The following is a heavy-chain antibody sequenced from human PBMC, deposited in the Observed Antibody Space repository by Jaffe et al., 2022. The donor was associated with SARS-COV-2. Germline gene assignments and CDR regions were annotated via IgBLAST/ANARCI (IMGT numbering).Heavy chain of an antibody. D-gene: IGHD3-10*01. CDR3: ARKPGELIVDAFDI. J-gene: IGHJ3*02. CDR1: GFTVSSNY. V-gene: IGHV3-66*02. CDR2: IYSGGST. Sequence: EVQLVESGGGLVQPGGSLRLSCAASGFTVSSNYMSWVRQAPGKGLEWVSVIYSGGSTYYADSVKGRFTISRDNSKNTLYLQMNSLRAEDTAVYYCARKPGELIVDAFDIWGQGTMVTVSS.